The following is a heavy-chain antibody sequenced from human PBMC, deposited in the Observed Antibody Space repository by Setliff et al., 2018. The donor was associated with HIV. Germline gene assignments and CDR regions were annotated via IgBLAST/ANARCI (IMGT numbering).Heavy chain of an antibody. CDR2: IYYSGYYKA. Sequence: PSETLSLTCTVSGGSINNGDYYWSWIRQSPGEGLEWIGYIYYSGYYKAYYDSNPALKSRFSASVDTSRNQFSLELQSMTAADTAMYYCARAISFDFPSGLKGTFDVWGLGTMVTVSS. CDR1: GGSINNGDYY. CDR3: ARAISFDFPSGLKGTFDV. V-gene: IGHV4-30-4*01. D-gene: IGHD3-16*01. J-gene: IGHJ3*01.